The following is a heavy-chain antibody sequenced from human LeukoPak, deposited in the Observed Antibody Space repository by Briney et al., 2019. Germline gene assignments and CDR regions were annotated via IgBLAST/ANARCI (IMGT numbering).Heavy chain of an antibody. V-gene: IGHV1-8*01. J-gene: IGHJ6*03. D-gene: IGHD2-15*01. CDR3: ASVGQRGYYYMDV. CDR2: MKPNSGKT. Sequence: ASVKVSCKASRYTVTSYDINWVRQAAGQGLEWMGWMKPNSGKTGYAQKFQGRVTMTRDTSTSTAYMELSSLRSADTAVYYCASVGQRGYYYMDVWGKGTTVTVSS. CDR1: RYTVTSYD.